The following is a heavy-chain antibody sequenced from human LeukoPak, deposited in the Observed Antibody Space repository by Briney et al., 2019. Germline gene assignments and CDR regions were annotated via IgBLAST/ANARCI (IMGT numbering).Heavy chain of an antibody. CDR2: ISYDGSNK. D-gene: IGHD3-10*01. CDR1: GFTFSSYA. Sequence: VGSLRLSCAASGFTFSSYAMHWVRQAPGKGLEWVAVISYDGSNKYYADSVKGRFTISRDNSKNTLYLQMNSLRAEDTAVYYCARGRITMVRGAIFPTPDYWGQGTLVTVSP. CDR3: ARGRITMVRGAIFPTPDY. J-gene: IGHJ4*02. V-gene: IGHV3-30*04.